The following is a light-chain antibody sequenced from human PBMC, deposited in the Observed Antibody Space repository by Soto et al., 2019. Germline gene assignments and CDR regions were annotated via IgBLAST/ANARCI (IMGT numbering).Light chain of an antibody. CDR1: QSVRSN. J-gene: IGKJ1*01. V-gene: IGKV3-15*01. CDR3: QQYNDWPPT. CDR2: GAS. Sequence: EIFMTQSPATLSASRWERATLSWRASQSVRSNLAWYQQKPGQAPRLLIYGASTRATGIPARFSGSGSGTEFTLSIGSLQSEDFAVYYCQQYNDWPPTFGQGTKVDI.